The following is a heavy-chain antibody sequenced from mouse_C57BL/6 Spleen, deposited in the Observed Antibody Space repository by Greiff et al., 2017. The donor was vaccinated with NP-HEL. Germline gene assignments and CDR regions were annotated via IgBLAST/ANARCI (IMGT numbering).Heavy chain of an antibody. CDR3: ARFGLLRYYAMDY. V-gene: IGHV1-76*01. D-gene: IGHD1-1*01. CDR1: GYTFTDYY. Sequence: QVQLKQSGAELVRPGASVKLSCKASGYTFTDYYINWVKQRPGQGLEWIARIYPGSGNTYYNEKFKGKATLTAEKSSSTAYMQLSSLTSEDSAVYFCARFGLLRYYAMDYWGQGTSVTVSS. J-gene: IGHJ4*01. CDR2: IYPGSGNT.